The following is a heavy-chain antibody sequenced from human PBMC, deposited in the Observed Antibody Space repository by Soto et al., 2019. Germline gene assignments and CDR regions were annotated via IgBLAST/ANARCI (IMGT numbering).Heavy chain of an antibody. CDR1: GYTFTSYD. D-gene: IGHD2-15*01. J-gene: IGHJ4*02. CDR2: MNPNSGNT. CDR3: ARALGYCSGGSCYPEKYYFDY. Sequence: ASVKVSCKASGYTFTSYDINWVRQATGQGLEWMGWMNPNSGNTGYAQKFQGRVTMTRNTSISTAYMELSSLRSEDTAVYYCARALGYCSGGSCYPEKYYFDYWGQGTLVTVS. V-gene: IGHV1-8*01.